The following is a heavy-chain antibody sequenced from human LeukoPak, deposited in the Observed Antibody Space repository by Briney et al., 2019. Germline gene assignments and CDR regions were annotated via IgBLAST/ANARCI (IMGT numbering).Heavy chain of an antibody. CDR3: ARETGSGYGMDV. CDR2: MNPNSGNT. V-gene: IGHV1-8*01. Sequence: ASVKVSCKASGYTFTNYDINWVRRATGQGLEWMGWMNPNSGNTGYAQKFQGRVTMTRSTSISTAYMELSSLTSEDTAVYYCARETGSGYGMDVWGQGTTVTVSS. J-gene: IGHJ6*02. CDR1: GYTFTNYD. D-gene: IGHD3-10*01.